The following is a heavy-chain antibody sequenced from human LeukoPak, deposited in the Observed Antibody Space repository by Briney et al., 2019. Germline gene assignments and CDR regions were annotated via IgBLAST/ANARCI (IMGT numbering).Heavy chain of an antibody. CDR1: GFTFSNYE. CDR3: ARDAITGTTPLLDS. J-gene: IGHJ4*02. V-gene: IGHV3-48*03. CDR2: ISSSGSTI. D-gene: IGHD1-20*01. Sequence: PGGSLRLSCAAFGFTFSNYEMNWVRQAPGKGLEWVAYISSSGSTIYSADSVKGRSTISRDNAKNSLYLQMNSLRAEDTAVYYCARDAITGTTPLLDSWGQGTLVTVSS.